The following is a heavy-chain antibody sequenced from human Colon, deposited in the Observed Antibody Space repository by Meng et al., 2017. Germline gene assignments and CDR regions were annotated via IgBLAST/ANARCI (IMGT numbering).Heavy chain of an antibody. Sequence: QVQLVQSGAEVKKPGASVKVSCKASGYTFTTYGISWMRQAPGQGLEWMGWISTYDDNTNYVEKFWGRVTMTTDTSTNTAYMELRSLRSDDTAVYYCARDNPGDYVWDYWGQGTLVTVSS. D-gene: IGHD4-17*01. V-gene: IGHV1-18*01. CDR3: ARDNPGDYVWDY. J-gene: IGHJ4*02. CDR2: ISTYDDNT. CDR1: GYTFTTYG.